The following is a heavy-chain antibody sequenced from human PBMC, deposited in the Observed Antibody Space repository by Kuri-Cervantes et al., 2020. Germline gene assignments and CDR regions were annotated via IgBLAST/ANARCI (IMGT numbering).Heavy chain of an antibody. V-gene: IGHV3-30*03. CDR1: GFTFSSYG. J-gene: IGHJ4*02. CDR3: ARDTGYSSGWQYFDY. CDR2: ISYDGSNK. Sequence: GESLKISCAASGFTFSSYGMHWVRQAPGKGLEWVAVISYDGSNKYYADSVKGRFTISRDNSKNTLYLQMNSLRAEDTAVYYCARDTGYSSGWQYFDYWGQGTLVTVSS. D-gene: IGHD6-19*01.